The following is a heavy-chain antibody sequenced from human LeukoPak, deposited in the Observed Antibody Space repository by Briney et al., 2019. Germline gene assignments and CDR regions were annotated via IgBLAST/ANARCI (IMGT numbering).Heavy chain of an antibody. D-gene: IGHD6-6*01. Sequence: ASVKVSCQASGYTFTGYYMHWVRQAPGQGGEWMGWINPNIGGTNYTQKFQGRVTMTRETSISTAYMELSRLRYDGTAVYYCASNTYSSSSPDYWGQGTLVTVSS. CDR2: INPNIGGT. V-gene: IGHV1-2*02. CDR3: ASNTYSSSSPDY. J-gene: IGHJ4*02. CDR1: GYTFTGYY.